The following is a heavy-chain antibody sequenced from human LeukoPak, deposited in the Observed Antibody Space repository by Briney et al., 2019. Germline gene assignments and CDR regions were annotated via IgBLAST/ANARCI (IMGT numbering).Heavy chain of an antibody. CDR1: GYTFINYY. J-gene: IGHJ6*02. CDR2: ITPSSGST. V-gene: IGHV1-46*01. D-gene: IGHD2-15*01. CDR3: AREYCSGGSCYLLLYGMDV. Sequence: GASVKVSCKASGYTFINYYMHWVRQAPGQGLEWMGVITPSSGSTDYAQTFKGRLTGTRDTSTSTVYMELSSLRSEDTAVYYCAREYCSGGSCYLLLYGMDVWGQGTTVTVS.